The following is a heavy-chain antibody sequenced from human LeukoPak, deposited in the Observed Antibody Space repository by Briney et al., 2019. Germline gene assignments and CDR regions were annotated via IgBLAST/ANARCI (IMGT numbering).Heavy chain of an antibody. V-gene: IGHV1-8*01. D-gene: IGHD7-27*01. J-gene: IGHJ4*02. CDR1: GYTFTNFD. CDR2: MSPNTGYT. Sequence: ASVKVSCKTSGYTFTNFDINWVRQATGQGLEWMGWMSPNTGYTGYAQKFQGRVTMTRDTSINTAYMELSSLRSEDTAIYYCASNPPRTGDFYYWGQGALVTVSS. CDR3: ASNPPRTGDFYY.